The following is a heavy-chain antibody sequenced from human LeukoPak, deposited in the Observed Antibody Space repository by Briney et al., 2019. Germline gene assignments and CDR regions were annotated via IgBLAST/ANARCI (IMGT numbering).Heavy chain of an antibody. CDR1: GFTFSSYS. Sequence: GGSLRLSCAASGFTFSSYSMNWVRQAPGKGLEWVSSISSSSSYIYYADSVKGRFTISRDNAKNSLYLQINSLRAEDTAVYYCASMTAMGPFDIWGQGTMVTVSS. CDR2: ISSSSSYI. CDR3: ASMTAMGPFDI. D-gene: IGHD5-18*01. J-gene: IGHJ3*02. V-gene: IGHV3-21*01.